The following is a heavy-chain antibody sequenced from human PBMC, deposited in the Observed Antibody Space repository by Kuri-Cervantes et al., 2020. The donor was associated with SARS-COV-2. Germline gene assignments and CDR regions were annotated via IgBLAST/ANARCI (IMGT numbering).Heavy chain of an antibody. Sequence: GGSLRLSCAVSGVSFSSYWMHWVRRAPGKGLVWVSRINRDGSSTSYEDSVKGRFSISRDNAKITPYLQMNSLRAEDTAVYYCAEAHHCGGDCKWKSGMDVWGQGTTVTVSS. CDR2: INRDGSST. CDR3: AEAHHCGGDCKWKSGMDV. J-gene: IGHJ6*02. D-gene: IGHD2-21*02. V-gene: IGHV3-74*01. CDR1: GVSFSSYW.